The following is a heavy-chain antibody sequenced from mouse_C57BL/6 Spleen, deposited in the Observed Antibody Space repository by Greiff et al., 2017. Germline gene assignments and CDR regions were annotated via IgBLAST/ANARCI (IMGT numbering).Heavy chain of an antibody. CDR3: ARQLTVTEGYYAMDY. CDR2: IYPGDGDT. CDR1: GYAFSSSW. Sequence: QVQLQQSGPELVKPGASVKISCKASGYAFSSSWMNWVKQRPGKGLEWIGRIYPGDGDTNYNGKFKGKATLTAEKSSSTAYMQLSSLTSEDSAVYFCARQLTVTEGYYAMDYWGQGTSVTVSS. D-gene: IGHD4-1*01. V-gene: IGHV1-82*01. J-gene: IGHJ4*01.